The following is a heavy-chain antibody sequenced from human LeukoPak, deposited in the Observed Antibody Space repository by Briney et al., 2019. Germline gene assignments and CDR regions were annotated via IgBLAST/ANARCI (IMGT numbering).Heavy chain of an antibody. J-gene: IGHJ5*02. CDR2: INHSGST. D-gene: IGHD1-7*01. V-gene: IGHV4-34*01. Sequence: SETLSLTCAVYGGSFSGYYWTWIRQPPGKGLEWIGEINHSGSTNYNPSLKSRVTRSVDTSKNQFSLNLNSVTAADTAVYYCARGVELPWGQGTLVTVSS. CDR3: ARGVELP. CDR1: GGSFSGYY.